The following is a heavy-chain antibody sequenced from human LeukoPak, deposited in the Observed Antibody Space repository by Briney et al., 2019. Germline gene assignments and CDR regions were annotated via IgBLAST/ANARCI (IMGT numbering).Heavy chain of an antibody. CDR3: ASDKFDDPSCYYFV. V-gene: IGHV3-23*01. Sequence: GGSLRLSCAASGFIFSDYGMSWVRQAPGKGLEWVSSIRRSADSAVYTHSVQGRFSVSRDNSKNTLNLQMNSLRVEDTAVYYCASDKFDDPSCYYFVGGQGTLVTVSP. J-gene: IGHJ4*02. CDR2: IRRSADSA. D-gene: IGHD3-22*01. CDR1: GFIFSDYG.